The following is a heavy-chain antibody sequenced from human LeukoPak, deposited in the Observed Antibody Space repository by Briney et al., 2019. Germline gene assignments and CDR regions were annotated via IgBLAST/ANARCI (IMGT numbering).Heavy chain of an antibody. Sequence: SETLSLTCTVAGGSISSYYWSWIRQPPGKGLEWIGYIYYSGSTNYNPSLKSRVTMSIDTSKNQFSLKLNSVTAADTAVYYCARDPYYDILTGYLIRGAFDTWGLGTLVTVSS. V-gene: IGHV4-59*12. CDR2: IYYSGST. CDR1: GGSISSYY. J-gene: IGHJ3*02. D-gene: IGHD3-9*01. CDR3: ARDPYYDILTGYLIRGAFDT.